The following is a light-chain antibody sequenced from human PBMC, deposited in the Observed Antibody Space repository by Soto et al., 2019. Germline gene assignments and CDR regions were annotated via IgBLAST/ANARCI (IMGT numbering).Light chain of an antibody. J-gene: IGLJ1*01. Sequence: QSLLTQPASVCAAPGQSFTISCTGSSSNIGAGYDVHWYQQFPGTAPKLLIYGNSNRPSGVPDRFSGSKSGTSASLAITGLQAEDEADYYCQSYDSSLSGVFGSGTKVTV. CDR1: SSNIGAGYD. CDR3: QSYDSSLSGV. V-gene: IGLV1-40*01. CDR2: GNS.